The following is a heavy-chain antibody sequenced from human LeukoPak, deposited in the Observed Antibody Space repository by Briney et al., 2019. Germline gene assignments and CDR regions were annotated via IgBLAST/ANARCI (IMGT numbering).Heavy chain of an antibody. Sequence: GASVKVSCKASGYTFTGYYMHWVRQAPGQGLEWMGGIIPIFGTANYAQKFQGRVTITADKSTSTAYMELSSLRSEDTAVYYCAMGVGAPEDLAVAADFDYWGQGTQVTVSS. CDR3: AMGVGAPEDLAVAADFDY. CDR1: GYTFTGYY. D-gene: IGHD6-19*01. V-gene: IGHV1-69*06. CDR2: IIPIFGTA. J-gene: IGHJ4*02.